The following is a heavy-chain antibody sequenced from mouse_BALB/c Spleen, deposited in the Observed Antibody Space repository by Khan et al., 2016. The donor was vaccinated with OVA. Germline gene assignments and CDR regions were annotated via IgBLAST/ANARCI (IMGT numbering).Heavy chain of an antibody. CDR2: IWGDGIT. D-gene: IGHD1-1*01. CDR3: AKFTPYYYSMDY. J-gene: IGHJ4*01. CDR1: GFSLSSYG. V-gene: IGHV2-3*01. Sequence: QVQLQQSGPGLVAPSQSLSITCTVSGFSLSSYGVNWVRQSPGKGLEWLGVIWGDGITNYNSALISRLIISKDNSKSQVFLKLNNLQTDDTATYYCAKFTPYYYSMDYWGQGTSVTVSS.